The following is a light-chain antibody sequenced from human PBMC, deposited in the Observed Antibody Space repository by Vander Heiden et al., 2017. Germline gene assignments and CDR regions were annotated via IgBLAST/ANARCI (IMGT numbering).Light chain of an antibody. CDR2: END. J-gene: IGLJ3*02. V-gene: IGLV1-51*02. CDR3: GAWDSSLNNWL. Sequence: QPVLTQPPSVSAPPGQKVTTSRTGSSSNIGSDYVSWYQQIPGTAPKLIIYENDKRHTGMPDRFSGSKSGTSASLDITGLQTGDEADYYCGAWDSSLNNWLFGGGTKLTVL. CDR1: SSNIGSDY.